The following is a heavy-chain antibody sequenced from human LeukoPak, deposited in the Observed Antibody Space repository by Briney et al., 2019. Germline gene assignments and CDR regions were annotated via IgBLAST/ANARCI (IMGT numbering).Heavy chain of an antibody. Sequence: PSETLSLTCAVYGGSFSGYYWSWIRPPPGKGLEWIGEINHSGSTNYNPSLKSRVTISVDTSKNQFSLKLSSVTAADTAVYYCARGDFWSPFDAFDIWGQGTMVTVSS. CDR2: INHSGST. CDR1: GGSFSGYY. J-gene: IGHJ3*02. D-gene: IGHD3-3*01. CDR3: ARGDFWSPFDAFDI. V-gene: IGHV4-34*01.